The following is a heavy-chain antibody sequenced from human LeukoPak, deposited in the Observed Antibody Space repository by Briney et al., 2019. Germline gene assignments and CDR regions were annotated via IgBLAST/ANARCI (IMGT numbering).Heavy chain of an antibody. V-gene: IGHV4-61*01. CDR3: ARHSGGHYYYDMDV. D-gene: IGHD3-10*01. J-gene: IGHJ6*03. CDR2: IYYSGST. Sequence: PSGTLSLTCTVSGGSIITTNYYWSWIRQPPGKGLEWIGYIYYSGSTNYNPSLKSRVTISVDTSKNQFSLKLSSVTAADTAVYYCARHSGGHYYYDMDVWGKGTTVTVSS. CDR1: GGSIITTNYY.